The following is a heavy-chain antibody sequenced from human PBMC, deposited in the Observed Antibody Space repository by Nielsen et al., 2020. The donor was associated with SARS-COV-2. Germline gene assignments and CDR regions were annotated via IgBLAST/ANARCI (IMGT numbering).Heavy chain of an antibody. CDR2: IYHSGST. D-gene: IGHD5-18*01. V-gene: IGHV4-38-2*02. CDR1: GYSISSGYY. J-gene: IGHJ4*02. Sequence: GSLRLSCTVSGYSISSGYYWGWIRQPPGKGLEWIGSIYHSGSTYYNPSLKSRVTISVDTSKNQFSLKLSSVTAAVTAVDYCARVVDTAMDLIDYWGQGTRVTVSS. CDR3: ARVVDTAMDLIDY.